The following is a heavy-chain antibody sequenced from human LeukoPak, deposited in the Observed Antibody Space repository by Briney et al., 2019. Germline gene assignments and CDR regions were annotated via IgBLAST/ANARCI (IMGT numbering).Heavy chain of an antibody. Sequence: GGSLRLSCAASGFTFSNFGMHRARQAPGKGLEWVAVVSYDGSNKYYADSVKGRFSISRDNSKNTVYLQMNSLRAEDTAVYYCAKGSPRFYDILDYWGQGTLITVSS. CDR1: GFTFSNFG. CDR2: VSYDGSNK. J-gene: IGHJ4*02. D-gene: IGHD3-9*01. V-gene: IGHV3-30*18. CDR3: AKGSPRFYDILDY.